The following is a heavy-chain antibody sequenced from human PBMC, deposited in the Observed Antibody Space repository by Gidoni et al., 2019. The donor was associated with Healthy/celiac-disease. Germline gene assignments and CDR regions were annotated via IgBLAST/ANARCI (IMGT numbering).Heavy chain of an antibody. CDR3: ARNHYDFWSGYHYYYYYYMDV. D-gene: IGHD3-3*01. J-gene: IGHJ6*03. CDR2: ISYDGSNK. Sequence: QVQLVESGGGVVQPGRSPRLSCAASGFTFSSYAMHWVRQAPGKGLEWVAVISYDGSNKYYADSVKGRFTISRDNSKNTLYLQMNSLRAEDTAVYYCARNHYDFWSGYHYYYYYYMDVWGKGTTVTVSS. CDR1: GFTFSSYA. V-gene: IGHV3-30-3*01.